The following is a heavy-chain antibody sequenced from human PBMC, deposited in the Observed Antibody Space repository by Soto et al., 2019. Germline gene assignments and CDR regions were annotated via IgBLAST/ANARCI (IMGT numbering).Heavy chain of an antibody. J-gene: IGHJ6*02. V-gene: IGHV1-69*13. CDR3: ARDGHPLTVVPATIFYYYYGMDA. CDR2: IIPIFGTA. Sequence: EASVKVSCKASGGTFSSYAISWVRQAPGQGLEWMGGIIPIFGTANYAQKFQGRVTITADESTSTAYMELSSLRSEDTAVYYCARDGHPLTVVPATIFYYYYGMDAWGQGTTVTVSS. CDR1: GGTFSSYA. D-gene: IGHD2-2*01.